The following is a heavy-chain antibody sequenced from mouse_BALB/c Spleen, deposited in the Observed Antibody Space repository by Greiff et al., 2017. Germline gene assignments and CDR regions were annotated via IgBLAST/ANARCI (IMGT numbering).Heavy chain of an antibody. CDR3: ACGNYVERYFDV. Sequence: EVQLVESGPGLVKPSQSLSLTCSVTGYSITSGYYWNWIRQFPGNKLEWMGYISYDGSNNYNPSLKNRISITRDTSKNQFFLELNSVTTEDTATYYCACGNYVERYFDVWGAGTTVTVSS. CDR1: GYSITSGYY. J-gene: IGHJ1*01. D-gene: IGHD2-1*01. V-gene: IGHV3-6*02. CDR2: ISYDGSN.